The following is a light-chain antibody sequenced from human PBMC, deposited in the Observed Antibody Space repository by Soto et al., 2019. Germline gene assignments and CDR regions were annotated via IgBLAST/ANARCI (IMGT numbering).Light chain of an antibody. CDR3: QTWGTGIHVV. V-gene: IGLV4-69*01. CDR1: SGHSSYA. CDR2: LDSDGSH. Sequence: QPVLTQSPSASASLGASVKLTCTLSSGHSSYAIAWHQQQPEKGPRYLMKLDSDGSHTKGDAIPDRFSGSSSAAERYLTISSLQSEDEADYYCQTWGTGIHVVFGGGTKLTVL. J-gene: IGLJ2*01.